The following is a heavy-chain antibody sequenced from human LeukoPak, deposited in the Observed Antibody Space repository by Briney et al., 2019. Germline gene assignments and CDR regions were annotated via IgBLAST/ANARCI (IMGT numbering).Heavy chain of an antibody. J-gene: IGHJ4*02. CDR2: ITGSGDYT. CDR1: GFSFGSHP. Sequence: GGSLRLSCAASGFSFGSHPLNWVRQAPGKGVEWVSGITGSGDYTYYIDSVQGRFTISRDNSKNMLFLQMNSLRAEDTAVYYCARGVMAARLYYFDYWGRGILVTVSS. CDR3: ARGVMAARLYYFDY. D-gene: IGHD2-21*01. V-gene: IGHV3-23*01.